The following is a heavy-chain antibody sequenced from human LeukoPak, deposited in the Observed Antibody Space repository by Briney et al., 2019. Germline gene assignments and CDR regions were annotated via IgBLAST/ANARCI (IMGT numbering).Heavy chain of an antibody. CDR3: ARDRTGYSYYFDY. CDR2: IYYSGST. J-gene: IGHJ4*02. CDR1: GGSISSYY. D-gene: IGHD5-18*01. V-gene: IGHV4-59*06. Sequence: SETLSLTCTVSGGSISSYYWSWIRQHPGKGLEWIGYIYYSGSTYYNPSLKSRVTISVDTSKNQFSLKLSSVTAADTAVYYCARDRTGYSYYFDYWGQGTLVTVSS.